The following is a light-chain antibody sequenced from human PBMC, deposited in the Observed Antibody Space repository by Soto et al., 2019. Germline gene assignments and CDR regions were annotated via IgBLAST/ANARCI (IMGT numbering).Light chain of an antibody. CDR2: AAS. Sequence: DIQMTQSPSSLSASVGDGVTITCRASQSISSYLNWYQQKPGKAPKLLIYAASSLQSGVPSRFSGSGSETDFTLTISSLQPEDFATYYCQQSYSTPRTFGQGTRLEIK. CDR1: QSISSY. CDR3: QQSYSTPRT. V-gene: IGKV1-39*01. J-gene: IGKJ5*01.